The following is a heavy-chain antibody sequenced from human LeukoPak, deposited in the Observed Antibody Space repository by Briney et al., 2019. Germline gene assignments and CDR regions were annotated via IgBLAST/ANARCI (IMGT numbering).Heavy chain of an antibody. CDR3: AKDRRITMVRGDYGMDV. D-gene: IGHD3-10*01. CDR1: GFTFSSYG. Sequence: PGRSLRLSCAASGFTFSSYGMHWVRQAPGKGLEGVAVISYDGSNKYYADSVKGRFTISRDNSKNTLYLQMNSLRAEDTAVYYCAKDRRITMVRGDYGMDVWGQGTTVTVSS. CDR2: ISYDGSNK. J-gene: IGHJ6*02. V-gene: IGHV3-30*18.